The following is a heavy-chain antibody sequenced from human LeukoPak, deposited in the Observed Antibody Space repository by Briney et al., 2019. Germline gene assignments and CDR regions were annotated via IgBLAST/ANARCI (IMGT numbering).Heavy chain of an antibody. CDR1: GYSFTSYW. Sequence: GESLKISCKGSGYSFTSYWIGWVRQMPGKGLEWMGIIYPGDSDTRYSPSFQGQVTISADKSISTAYLQWSSLKASDTAMYYCASPINHYYYDSSGYTLAFDIWGQGTMVTVSS. V-gene: IGHV5-51*01. CDR2: IYPGDSDT. CDR3: ASPINHYYYDSSGYTLAFDI. J-gene: IGHJ3*02. D-gene: IGHD3-22*01.